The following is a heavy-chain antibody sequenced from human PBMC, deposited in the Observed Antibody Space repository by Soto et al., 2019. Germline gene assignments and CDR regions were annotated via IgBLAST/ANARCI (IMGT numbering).Heavy chain of an antibody. CDR3: ARRYYAMDV. CDR1: GFTLSSSY. J-gene: IGHJ6*02. CDR2: IYTVGST. Sequence: GGSLRLSCAVSGFTLSSSYMSWVRQAPGKGLEWVSVIYTVGSTYYADSVKGRFTISRDDSENTVYLQMNSLRAEDTAVYYCARRYYAMDVWGQGTTVTVSS. V-gene: IGHV3-53*01.